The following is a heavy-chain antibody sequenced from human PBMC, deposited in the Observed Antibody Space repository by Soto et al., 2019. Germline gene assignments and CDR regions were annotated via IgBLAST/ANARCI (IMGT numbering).Heavy chain of an antibody. J-gene: IGHJ4*02. CDR1: GGTFNTFA. CDR2: IIPVLGPA. Sequence: QVQLVQSGAEVKKPGSSMKVSCKASGGTFNTFAISWVRQAPGQGLEWMGGIIPVLGPAFYAPKFQGRVTITAEKSKTTAYLELSNLTSEDTAGYYCARAAKRYFYHWGQGTLVTVSS. CDR3: ARAAKRYFYH. V-gene: IGHV1-69*06.